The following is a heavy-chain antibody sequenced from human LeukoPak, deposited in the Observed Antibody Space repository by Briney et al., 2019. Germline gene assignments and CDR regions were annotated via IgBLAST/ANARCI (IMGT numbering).Heavy chain of an antibody. J-gene: IGHJ4*02. V-gene: IGHV3-11*01. D-gene: IGHD7-27*01. CDR1: GFTFSDYY. CDR3: ARDGDTTSKVDY. Sequence: GGSLRLSCAASGFTFSDYYMSWIRQAPGKGLEWISYITRSGGFDADSVKGRFTISRDNAKNSLYLQMNSLRVEDTAVYYCARDGDTTSKVDYLGQGTLVTVSS. CDR2: ITRSGG.